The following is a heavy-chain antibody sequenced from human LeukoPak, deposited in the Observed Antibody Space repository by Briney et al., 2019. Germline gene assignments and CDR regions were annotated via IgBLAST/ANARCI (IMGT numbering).Heavy chain of an antibody. J-gene: IGHJ6*02. CDR3: ARDLYEFPATNGMDV. CDR1: GGSISSSSYY. D-gene: IGHD2-2*02. CDR2: IYYSGST. V-gene: IGHV4-39*07. Sequence: MASETLSLTCTVSGGSISSSSYYWGWIRQPPGKGLEWIGSIYYSGSTYYNPSLKSRVTISVDTSKNQFSLKLSSVTAADTAVYYCARDLYEFPATNGMDVWGQGNTVTVSS.